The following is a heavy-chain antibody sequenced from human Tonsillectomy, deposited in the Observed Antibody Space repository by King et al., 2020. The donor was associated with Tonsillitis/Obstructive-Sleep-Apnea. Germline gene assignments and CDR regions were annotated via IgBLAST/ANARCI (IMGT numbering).Heavy chain of an antibody. CDR3: ASYYDFWSGYPY. J-gene: IGHJ4*02. V-gene: IGHV4-59*01. Sequence: LQLQESGPGLVKPSETLSLTCTVSGGSISSYYWSWIRQPPGKGLEWIGYVYYSGSTNYNPSLKSRVTISVDTSKNQFSLKLSSVTAADTAVYYCASYYDFWSGYPYWGQGTLVTVSS. CDR1: GGSISSYY. D-gene: IGHD3-3*01. CDR2: VYYSGST.